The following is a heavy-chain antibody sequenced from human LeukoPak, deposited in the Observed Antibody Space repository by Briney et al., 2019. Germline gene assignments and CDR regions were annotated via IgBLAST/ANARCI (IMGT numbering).Heavy chain of an antibody. CDR1: GFTFSGSA. J-gene: IGHJ4*02. Sequence: PGGSLRLSCAASGFTFSGSAMHWVRQASGEGLEWVGRIRSKANSYATAYAASVKGRFTISRDDSKNTAYLQMNSLKTEDTAVYYCTSLVRGYSGYDWARSEHGGGVIDYWGQGTLVTVSS. CDR3: TSLVRGYSGYDWARSEHGGGVIDY. CDR2: IRSKANSYAT. D-gene: IGHD5-12*01. V-gene: IGHV3-73*01.